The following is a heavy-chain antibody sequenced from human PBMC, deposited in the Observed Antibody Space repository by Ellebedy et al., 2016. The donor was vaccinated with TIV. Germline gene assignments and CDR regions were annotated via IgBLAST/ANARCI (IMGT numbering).Heavy chain of an antibody. J-gene: IGHJ4*02. V-gene: IGHV4-4*02. CDR2: IYHSGST. CDR1: GGSISSTSW. D-gene: IGHD6-19*01. Sequence: SETLSLXCAVSGGSISSTSWWTWVRQPPGKGLEWIGEIYHSGSTIYNPSLKSRVTISVDKSKNQFSLKLSSVTAADTAVYYCARLKLYYGEIAVAVYYFDYWGQGTLVTVSS. CDR3: ARLKLYYGEIAVAVYYFDY.